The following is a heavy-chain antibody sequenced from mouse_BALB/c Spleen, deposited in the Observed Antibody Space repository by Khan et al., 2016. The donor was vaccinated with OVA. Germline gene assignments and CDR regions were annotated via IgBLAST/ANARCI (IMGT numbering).Heavy chain of an antibody. Sequence: VQLVESGPGLVAPSQSLSITCTVSGFSLTSYGVHWVRQPPGKGLEWLGVIWAGGSKNYNSALMPRLSISKDNSKSQVFLKMNRLQADDTAMYYCARLEDIWGQGTTLTVSS. D-gene: IGHD1-3*01. CDR3: ARLEDI. CDR2: IWAGGSK. J-gene: IGHJ2*01. CDR1: GFSLTSYG. V-gene: IGHV2-9*02.